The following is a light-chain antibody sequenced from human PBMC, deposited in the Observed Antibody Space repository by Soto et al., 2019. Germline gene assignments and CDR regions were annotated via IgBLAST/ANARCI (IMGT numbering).Light chain of an antibody. CDR3: QQYLNLWL. CDR1: QTIYSN. Sequence: IVMTQSPATLSVSPGERATLSCRAGQTIYSNVAWYQQRPGQAPRLLIYRASTRATGVPARFSGSGSGTEFTLTISGLQSEDFALYYCQQYLNLWLFGQGTKVEI. V-gene: IGKV3-15*01. CDR2: RAS. J-gene: IGKJ1*01.